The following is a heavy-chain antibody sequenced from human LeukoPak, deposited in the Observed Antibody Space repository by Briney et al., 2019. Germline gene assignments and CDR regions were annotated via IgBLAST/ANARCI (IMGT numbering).Heavy chain of an antibody. Sequence: SETLSLTCTVSGGSISSGDYYWSWIRQPPGKGLEWIGYIYYSGSTYYNPSLKSRVTISVDTSKNQFSLKLSSVTAADTAVYYCARGRVGKPFDYWGQGTLVTVSS. CDR2: IYYSGST. CDR1: GGSISSGDYY. D-gene: IGHD4-23*01. CDR3: ARGRVGKPFDY. V-gene: IGHV4-30-4*01. J-gene: IGHJ4*02.